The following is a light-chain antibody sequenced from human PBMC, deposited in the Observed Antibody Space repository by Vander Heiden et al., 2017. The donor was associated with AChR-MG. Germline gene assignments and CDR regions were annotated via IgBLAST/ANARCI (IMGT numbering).Light chain of an antibody. CDR2: DRS. V-gene: IGLV7-46*01. Sequence: QAVVTQAPSLTVSSGGTVTHTCGSSVGPVTSGHYAYCCQQKPGQARRTLIYDRSNTHSWTPARFSGSLLGGKASLTLSGAQPEDEADYSCLLSYIGGSRVFGGGTKLTVL. J-gene: IGLJ2*01. CDR3: LLSYIGGSRV. CDR1: VGPVTSGHY.